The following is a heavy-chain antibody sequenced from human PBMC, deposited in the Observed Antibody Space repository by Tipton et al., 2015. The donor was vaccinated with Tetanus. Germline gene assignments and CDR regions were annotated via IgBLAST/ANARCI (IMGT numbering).Heavy chain of an antibody. Sequence: VQLVQSGADVKKPGESLKISCKASGYSFTSHWIGWVRQMPGKGLEWMGMIFPDDSDTRYSPSFQGHVTFSVDKSPSTVYLQWSSLKASDTAMYFCARMYSPSSPFDHWGQGTLVAVSS. CDR3: ARMYSPSSPFDH. CDR2: IFPDDSDT. V-gene: IGHV5-51*01. CDR1: GYSFTSHW. D-gene: IGHD1-26*01. J-gene: IGHJ4*02.